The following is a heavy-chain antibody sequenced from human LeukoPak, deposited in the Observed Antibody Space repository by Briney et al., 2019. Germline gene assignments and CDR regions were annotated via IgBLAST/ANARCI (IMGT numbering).Heavy chain of an antibody. D-gene: IGHD3-22*01. CDR3: ARDLRGYGSSGYLDY. J-gene: IGHJ4*02. CDR1: GGSISSGSYY. CDR2: TYTSGST. Sequence: PSQTLSLTCTVSGGSISSGSYYWSWIRQPAGKGLDWIGRTYTSGSTNYNPSLNSRVTISVDTSKNQFSLKLSSVTAADTAVYYCARDLRGYGSSGYLDYWGQGTLVTVSS. V-gene: IGHV4-61*02.